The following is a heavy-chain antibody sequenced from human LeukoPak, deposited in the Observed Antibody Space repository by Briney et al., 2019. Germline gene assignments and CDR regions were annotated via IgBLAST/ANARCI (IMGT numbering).Heavy chain of an antibody. D-gene: IGHD3-10*01. Sequence: PSETLSLTCTVSGXSISSGDYYWTWIRQHLGKGLEWIGYIHYSGTTYYNPSLKSRLTISVDTSTNQFSLKLDSVTAADTAVYYCARAPVVRGVSGMGFLDCWGQGTLVTVSS. CDR2: IHYSGTT. CDR1: GXSISSGDYY. CDR3: ARAPVVRGVSGMGFLDC. V-gene: IGHV4-31*03. J-gene: IGHJ4*02.